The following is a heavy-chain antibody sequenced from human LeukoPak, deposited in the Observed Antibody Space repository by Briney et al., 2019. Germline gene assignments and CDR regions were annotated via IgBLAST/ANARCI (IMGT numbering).Heavy chain of an antibody. J-gene: IGHJ2*01. CDR3: ARHLREASTYWYFYL. CDR2: INHSGST. Sequence: SETLSLTCAVYGGSFSGYYWSWIRQPPGKGLEWIGEINHSGSTNYNPSLKSRVTISVDTSKNQFSLKLSSVTAADTAVYYCARHLREASTYWYFYLWGRGTLVTVSS. D-gene: IGHD2/OR15-2a*01. CDR1: GGSFSGYY. V-gene: IGHV4-34*01.